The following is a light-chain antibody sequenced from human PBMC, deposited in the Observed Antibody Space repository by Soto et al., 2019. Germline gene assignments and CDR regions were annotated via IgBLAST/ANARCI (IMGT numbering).Light chain of an antibody. CDR1: QSVSSNY. CDR2: RAS. V-gene: IGKV3-20*01. CDR3: QQYGSSPLT. J-gene: IGKJ4*01. Sequence: DIVLTQSPGTLSLSPGERATLSRRASQSVSSNYLAWYQQKPGQTPKVLIYRASTRATGIPDRFSGSGSGTDFTLTISRLEAEDFAVYYCQQYGSSPLTFGGGTKVDIK.